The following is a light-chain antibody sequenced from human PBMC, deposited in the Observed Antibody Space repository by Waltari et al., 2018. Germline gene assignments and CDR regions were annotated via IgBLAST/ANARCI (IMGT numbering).Light chain of an antibody. V-gene: IGLV1-40*01. CDR1: GPNIGASYD. J-gene: IGLJ2*01. Sequence: QSVLTQPPSVSGAPGQRVTTSCTGSGPNIGASYDVQWYQPLPRTAPKLLIYSNNQRPSGVPARFSGSKSGTSASLAISGLQSEDEADYYCGTWDDSLNGPLFGGGTKVTVL. CDR2: SNN. CDR3: GTWDDSLNGPL.